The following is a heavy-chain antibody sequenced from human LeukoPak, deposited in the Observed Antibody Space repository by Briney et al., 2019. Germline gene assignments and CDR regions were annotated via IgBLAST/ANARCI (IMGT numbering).Heavy chain of an antibody. V-gene: IGHV3-21*04. CDR3: AVHIVAAFDY. D-gene: IGHD6-13*01. CDR1: GFTFSSSS. CDR2: INQISSHI. Sequence: GGSLRLSCAASGFTFSSSSMNWVRHAPGKGLEWVSSINQISSHIYYTESVRGRFSISRDNPKNSVYLQMNSLRAEETAVYYCAVHIVAAFDYWGQGTLVTVSS. J-gene: IGHJ4*02.